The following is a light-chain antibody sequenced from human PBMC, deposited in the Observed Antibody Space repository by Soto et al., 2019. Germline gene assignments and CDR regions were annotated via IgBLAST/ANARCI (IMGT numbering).Light chain of an antibody. Sequence: NFMLTQPHSVSESPGKTVTISCTRSSGSIASNYVQWYQQRPGSAPTTVIYEDNQRPSGVPDRFSGSIDSSSNSASLTISGLKTEDEADYYGQSYDSSNHVVFGGGTKLTAL. V-gene: IGLV6-57*04. CDR1: SGSIASNY. CDR3: QSYDSSNHVV. J-gene: IGLJ2*01. CDR2: EDN.